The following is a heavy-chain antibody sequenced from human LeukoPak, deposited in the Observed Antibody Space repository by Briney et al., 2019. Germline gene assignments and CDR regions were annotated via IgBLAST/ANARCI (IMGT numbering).Heavy chain of an antibody. J-gene: IGHJ4*02. V-gene: IGHV3-53*01. CDR2: IYSGGST. Sequence: GGSLRLSCAASGFTVSSKYMNWVRQAPGKGLEWVSLIYSGGSTYYADSVKGRFTISRANSNNTLYLQMNSLRAEDTAVYYCAPVPGSWYGDPLGYWGQGTLVTVSS. D-gene: IGHD6-13*01. CDR1: GFTVSSKY. CDR3: APVPGSWYGDPLGY.